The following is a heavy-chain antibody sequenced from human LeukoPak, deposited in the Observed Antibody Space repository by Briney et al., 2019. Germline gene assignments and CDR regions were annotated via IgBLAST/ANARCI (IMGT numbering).Heavy chain of an antibody. V-gene: IGHV1-2*06. Sequence: ASVKVSCKASGYTFTGYYMHWVQQAPGQGLEWMGRINPNSGGTNYAQKFQGRVTMTRDTSISTAYMELSRLRSDDTAVYYCARDSCSTSCLDYWGQGTLVTVSS. J-gene: IGHJ4*02. D-gene: IGHD2-2*01. CDR2: INPNSGGT. CDR3: ARDSCSTSCLDY. CDR1: GYTFTGYY.